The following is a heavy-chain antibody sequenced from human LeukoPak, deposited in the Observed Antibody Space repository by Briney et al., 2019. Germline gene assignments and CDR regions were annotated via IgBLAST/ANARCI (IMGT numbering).Heavy chain of an antibody. D-gene: IGHD6-6*01. CDR1: GGSISSYQ. CDR3: ARVLSIAARSYYYYMDV. Sequence: KASETLSLTCTVSGGSISSYQWNWIRQPAGKGLEWIGRIFISGSTNYNPSLKSRVTMSVDTSKNQFSLKLSSVTAADTAVYYCARVLSIAARSYYYYMDVWGKGTTVTVSS. CDR2: IFISGST. V-gene: IGHV4-4*07. J-gene: IGHJ6*03.